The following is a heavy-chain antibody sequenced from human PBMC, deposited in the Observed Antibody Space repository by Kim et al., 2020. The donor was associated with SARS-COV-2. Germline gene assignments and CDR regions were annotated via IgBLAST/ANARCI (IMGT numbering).Heavy chain of an antibody. D-gene: IGHD3-3*01. CDR2: INFDESQK. Sequence: GGSLRLSCAASGFTFGIYGMSWVRQAPGKGLEWVATINFDESQKNYVDSVKGRFTISRDNAKNSVFLQMNSLRFEDTGVYFCARWNFYTPDYWGPGTRVSVSS. J-gene: IGHJ4*02. CDR3: ARWNFYTPDY. CDR1: GFTFGIYG. V-gene: IGHV3-7*01.